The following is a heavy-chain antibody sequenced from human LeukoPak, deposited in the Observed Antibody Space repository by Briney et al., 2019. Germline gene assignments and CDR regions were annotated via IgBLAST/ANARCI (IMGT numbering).Heavy chain of an antibody. CDR3: ARPYYYSMDV. J-gene: IGHJ6*03. Sequence: GGSLRLSCAASGFTFSSYSMNWVRQAPGPGLEWGSSISISSSYIYYANTVKGRFTITRDNATNTQYPHMSSLRSEDTAAYYCARPYYYSMDVWGKGTPVTISS. V-gene: IGHV3-21*01. CDR1: GFTFSSYS. CDR2: ISISSSYI.